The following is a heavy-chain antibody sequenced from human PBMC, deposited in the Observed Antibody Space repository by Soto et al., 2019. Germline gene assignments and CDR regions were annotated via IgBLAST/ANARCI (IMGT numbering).Heavy chain of an antibody. V-gene: IGHV1-69*13. Sequence: GASVKVSCKASGGTFSSYAISWVRQAPGQGLEWMGGIIPIFGTANYAQKFQGRVTITADESTSTAYMELSSLRSEDTAVYYCARETGGEKYSYGPSRRGFVIDVWGQGCTVTVSS. J-gene: IGHJ6*02. CDR2: IIPIFGTA. D-gene: IGHD5-18*01. CDR3: ARETGGEKYSYGPSRRGFVIDV. CDR1: GGTFSSYA.